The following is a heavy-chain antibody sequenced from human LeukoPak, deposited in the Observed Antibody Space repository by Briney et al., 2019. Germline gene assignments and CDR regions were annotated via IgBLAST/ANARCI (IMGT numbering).Heavy chain of an antibody. CDR1: GFTFSSYA. Sequence: GGSLRLSCAASGFTFSSYAMSWVRRAPGKGLEWVSAISGSGGSTYYADSVKGRFTISRDNSKNTLYLQMNSLRAEDTAVYYCAKWIAARLSYFDYWGQGTLVTVSS. D-gene: IGHD6-6*01. CDR2: ISGSGGST. J-gene: IGHJ4*02. V-gene: IGHV3-23*01. CDR3: AKWIAARLSYFDY.